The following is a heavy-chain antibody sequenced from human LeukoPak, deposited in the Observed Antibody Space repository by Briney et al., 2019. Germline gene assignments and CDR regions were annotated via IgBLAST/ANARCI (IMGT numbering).Heavy chain of an antibody. CDR2: IYYSGST. D-gene: IGHD3-10*01. Sequence: ASETLSLTCTVSGGSISSSSYYWGWIRQPPGKGLEWIGSIYYSGSTYYNPSLKSRVTISVDTSKNQFSLKLSSVTAADTAVYYCARDGWFGELHFDYWGQGTLVTVSS. CDR1: GGSISSSSYY. J-gene: IGHJ4*02. CDR3: ARDGWFGELHFDY. V-gene: IGHV4-39*07.